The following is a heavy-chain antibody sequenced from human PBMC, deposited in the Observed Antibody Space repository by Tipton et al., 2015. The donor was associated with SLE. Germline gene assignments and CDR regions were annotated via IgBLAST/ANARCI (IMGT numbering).Heavy chain of an antibody. CDR1: GGSISSHY. CDR2: VHYSGSI. D-gene: IGHD3-3*01. V-gene: IGHV4-59*11. J-gene: IGHJ5*02. CDR3: AIRDYDFWSGGWFDP. Sequence: TLSLTCTVSGGSISSHYWSWIRQPPGLGLEWIGYVHYSGSINYNPSLKSRVTISVDTSKNQFSLKLRSVTAADTAIYYCAIRDYDFWSGGWFDPWGQGTLVTVSS.